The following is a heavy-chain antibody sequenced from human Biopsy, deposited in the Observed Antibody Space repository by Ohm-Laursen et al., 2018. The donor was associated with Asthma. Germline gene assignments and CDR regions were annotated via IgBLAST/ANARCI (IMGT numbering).Heavy chain of an antibody. D-gene: IGHD6-13*01. J-gene: IGHJ5*02. CDR3: ARGQKSAGDRWFDP. CDR2: INPNSGGT. V-gene: IGHV1-2*06. Sequence: VASVKVSCKASGYTFIGCPIHWMRQAPGQGLEWMGRINPNSGGTNYAQKFQGRATMTRDTSISTAYMEVSRLRSDDTAVYYCARGQKSAGDRWFDPWGQGTLVTVSS. CDR1: GYTFIGCP.